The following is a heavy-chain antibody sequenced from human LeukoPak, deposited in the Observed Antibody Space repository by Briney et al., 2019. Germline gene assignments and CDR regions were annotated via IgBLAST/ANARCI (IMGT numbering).Heavy chain of an antibody. D-gene: IGHD4-17*01. CDR3: AKASDTVTSRNFFDC. Sequence: QPGGSLRLSCAASGFTFTNYAMTWVRQVPGKGLDWVSSISITGETTYYADSVKGRFTISRDNSEKTLYLQMNSLRAEDTAVYYCAKASDTVTSRNFFDCWGQGTLVTVSS. J-gene: IGHJ4*02. CDR2: ISITGETT. CDR1: GFTFTNYA. V-gene: IGHV3-23*01.